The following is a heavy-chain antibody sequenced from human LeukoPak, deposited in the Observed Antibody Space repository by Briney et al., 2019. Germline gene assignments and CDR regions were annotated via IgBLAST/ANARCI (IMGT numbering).Heavy chain of an antibody. CDR2: IYYSGST. J-gene: IGHJ4*01. V-gene: IGHV4-59*01. CDR3: ARVSYGDYVGYYFDY. D-gene: IGHD4-17*01. Sequence: SETLSLTCTVSGGSISSYYWSWIRQPPGKGLEWIGYIYYSGSTNYNPSLKSRVTISVDTSKNQFSLKLSSVTAADTAVYYCARVSYGDYVGYYFDYWGQGTLVTVSS. CDR1: GGSISSYY.